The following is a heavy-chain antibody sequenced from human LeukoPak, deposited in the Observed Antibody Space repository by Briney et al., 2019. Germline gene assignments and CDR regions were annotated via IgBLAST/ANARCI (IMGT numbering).Heavy chain of an antibody. CDR1: AGSISSSSHH. V-gene: IGHV4-39*01. CDR2: IYYGRTT. J-gene: IGHJ4*02. CDR3: VRHDGRGGATMGALDS. D-gene: IGHD5-12*01. Sequence: SETPSLTCTVSAGSISSSSHHWGWIRQSPGKGPEWIGSIYYGRTTYYNPSLNSRVTISVVTSKNQFSLQLNSVTAADTAVYYCVRHDGRGGATMGALDSWGQGSLVTVSS.